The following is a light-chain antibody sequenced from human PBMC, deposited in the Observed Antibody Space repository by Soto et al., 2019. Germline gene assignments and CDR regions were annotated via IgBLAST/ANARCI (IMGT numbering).Light chain of an antibody. CDR1: SSDVGIYDY. J-gene: IGLJ2*01. CDR3: SSFSSDSTPLV. CDR2: EVT. V-gene: IGLV2-14*01. Sequence: SALTQPASVSGSPGQSISISCTGTSSDVGIYDYVSWYQHHPGKAPKLMVYEVTNRPSGVSNRFSGSKSGNTASLTISGLQAEDEADYYCSSFSSDSTPLVFGGGTKLTVL.